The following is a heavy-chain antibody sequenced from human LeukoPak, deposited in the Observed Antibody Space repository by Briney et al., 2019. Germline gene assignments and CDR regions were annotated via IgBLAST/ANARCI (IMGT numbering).Heavy chain of an antibody. V-gene: IGHV1-46*01. CDR2: INPSGGST. Sequence: ASVKVSCKASGYTFTSYYMHWVRQAPGQGLEWMGIINPSGGSTSYAQKFQGRVTMTRDTSISTAYMELSRLRSDDTAVYYCARRGSPRVWYFDLWGRGTLVTVSS. J-gene: IGHJ2*01. CDR1: GYTFTSYY. CDR3: ARRGSPRVWYFDL. D-gene: IGHD1-26*01.